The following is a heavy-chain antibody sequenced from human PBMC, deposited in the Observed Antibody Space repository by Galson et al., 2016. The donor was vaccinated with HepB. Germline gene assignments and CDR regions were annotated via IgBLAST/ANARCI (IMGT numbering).Heavy chain of an antibody. D-gene: IGHD6-6*01. CDR2: INPNNGGT. J-gene: IGHJ5*02. V-gene: IGHV1-2*02. Sequence: SVKVSCKASGYSFNGHYLYWVRQAPGQGLEWMGWINPNNGGTKYVQKFQGRVSMTRDTSLNTIYIELSTLTSDDTAVYYCARDGQYGSSWPGWSDAWGQGTQVTVFS. CDR1: GYSFNGHY. CDR3: ARDGQYGSSWPGWSDA.